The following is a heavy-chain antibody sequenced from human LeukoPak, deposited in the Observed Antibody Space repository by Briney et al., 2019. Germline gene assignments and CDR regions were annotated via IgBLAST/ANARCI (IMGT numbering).Heavy chain of an antibody. J-gene: IGHJ3*02. V-gene: IGHV3-48*01. CDR3: ARGGSYLSAFDI. D-gene: IGHD1-26*01. CDR1: GFTFSSYG. CDR2: ISSSGSTI. Sequence: TGGSLRLSCAASGFTFSSYGMSWVRQAPGKGLEWVSYISSSGSTIYYADSVKGRFTISRDNSKNTLYLQMNSLRATDTAVYYCARGGSYLSAFDIWGQGTMVTVSS.